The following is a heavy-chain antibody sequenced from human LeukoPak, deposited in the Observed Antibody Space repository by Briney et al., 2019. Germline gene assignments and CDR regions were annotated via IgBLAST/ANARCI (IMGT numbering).Heavy chain of an antibody. J-gene: IGHJ4*02. Sequence: PGGSLRLSCAASGFTFSNYDMTWVRQAPGKGLEWVSAISGNGGYTYYADSIKGRFTISRDNAKNSLYLQMNSLRAEDTAMYYCARDEIVAAGCWGQGTLVTVSS. V-gene: IGHV3-23*01. CDR1: GFTFSNYD. CDR2: ISGNGGYT. D-gene: IGHD6-13*01. CDR3: ARDEIVAAGC.